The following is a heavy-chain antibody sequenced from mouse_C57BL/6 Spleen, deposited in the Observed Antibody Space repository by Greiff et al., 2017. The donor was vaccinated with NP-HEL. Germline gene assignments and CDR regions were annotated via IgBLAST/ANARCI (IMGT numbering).Heavy chain of an antibody. V-gene: IGHV6-3*01. Sequence: EVKLVESGGGLVQPGGSMKLSCVASGFTFSNYWMNWVRQSPEKGLEWVAQIRLKSDNYATHYAESVKGRFTISRDDSKSSVYLQMNNLRAEDTGIYYCTAPLYGSSYDWFAYWGQGTLVTVSA. CDR3: TAPLYGSSYDWFAY. CDR2: IRLKSDNYAT. J-gene: IGHJ3*01. CDR1: GFTFSNYW. D-gene: IGHD1-1*01.